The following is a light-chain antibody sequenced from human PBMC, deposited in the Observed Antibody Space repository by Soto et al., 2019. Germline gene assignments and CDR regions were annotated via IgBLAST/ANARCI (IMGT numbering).Light chain of an antibody. Sequence: DIVLTQSPGTLSLSPGERATLSCRASQSVSSSYLAWYQQKPGQAPRLLIYGASGRATGIPDRFSGSVSGADFTLTISRLEPEDFAVYYCQQYGSSPPVTFGQGTRLEIK. V-gene: IGKV3-20*01. J-gene: IGKJ5*01. CDR3: QQYGSSPPVT. CDR1: QSVSSSY. CDR2: GAS.